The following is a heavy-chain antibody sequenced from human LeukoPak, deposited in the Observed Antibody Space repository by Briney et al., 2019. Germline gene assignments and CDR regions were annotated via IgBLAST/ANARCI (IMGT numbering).Heavy chain of an antibody. CDR1: GFTFTSYE. CDR2: ISSSGSTI. J-gene: IGHJ6*03. D-gene: IGHD3-3*01. V-gene: IGHV3-48*03. CDR3: ASAHPLWSGLGVYYMDV. Sequence: GGSLRLSCAASGFTFTSYEMNWVRQAPGKGLEWVSYISSSGSTIYYADSVKGRFTIPRDNAKNSLYLQLSSLRAEDTAVYYCASAHPLWSGLGVYYMDVWGKEGTGTVSS.